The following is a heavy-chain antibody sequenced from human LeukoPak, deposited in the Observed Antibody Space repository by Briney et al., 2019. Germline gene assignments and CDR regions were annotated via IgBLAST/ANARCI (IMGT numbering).Heavy chain of an antibody. J-gene: IGHJ4*02. D-gene: IGHD4-23*01. CDR1: GFTFSSYA. V-gene: IGHV3-43D*04. CDR3: AKDYGGQPGEYYFDY. CDR2: ISWDGGIT. Sequence: PAGGSLRLSCAASGFTFSSYAMSWVRQAPGKGLEWVSLISWDGGITYYADSVKGRFTISRDNSKNSLYLQMNSLRAEDTALYYCAKDYGGQPGEYYFDYWGQGTLVTVSS.